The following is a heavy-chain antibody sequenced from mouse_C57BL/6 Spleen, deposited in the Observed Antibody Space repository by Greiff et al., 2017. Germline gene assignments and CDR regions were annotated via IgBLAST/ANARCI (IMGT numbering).Heavy chain of an antibody. J-gene: IGHJ4*01. CDR1: GYTFTDYY. Sequence: VQLQQSGAELVRPGASVTLSCKASGYTFTDYYINWVKQRPGQGLEWIARIYPGSGNTYYNEKFKGKATLTADKSSSTSYMQLSSLTSEDSAIYFCVYDGYPYYAMGYWGQGTSVTVSS. CDR3: VYDGYPYYAMGY. D-gene: IGHD2-3*01. V-gene: IGHV1-76*01. CDR2: IYPGSGNT.